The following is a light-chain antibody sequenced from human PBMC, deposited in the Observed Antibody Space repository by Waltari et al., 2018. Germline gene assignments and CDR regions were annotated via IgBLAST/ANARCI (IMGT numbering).Light chain of an antibody. Sequence: QSVLTQPPSASGTPGQRVTISCSGSSSNLGSNTVYWYQQLPGTAPKLLIYTNNQRPTGVPDRFSGSKSGTSASLAITGLRSEDEADYYCAAWDDSLRVVFGGGTKLTVL. CDR3: AAWDDSLRVV. J-gene: IGLJ2*01. CDR2: TNN. V-gene: IGLV1-47*01. CDR1: SSNLGSNT.